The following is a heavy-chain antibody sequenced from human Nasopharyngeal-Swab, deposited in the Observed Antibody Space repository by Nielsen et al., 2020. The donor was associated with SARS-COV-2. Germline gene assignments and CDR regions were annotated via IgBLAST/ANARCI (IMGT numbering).Heavy chain of an antibody. CDR1: GFTFSSHG. CDR2: IWYDGSET. CDR3: ARDNRGGTLPNWFDT. J-gene: IGHJ5*02. V-gene: IGHV3-33*01. D-gene: IGHD3-10*01. Sequence: GESLKISCAVSGFTFSSHGMHWVRQAPGKGLEWVAGIWYDGSETRYAGSVKGRITISRDNSKRMLYLQMDDLRDEDTAIYYCARDNRGGTLPNWFDTWGQGSLVTVSS.